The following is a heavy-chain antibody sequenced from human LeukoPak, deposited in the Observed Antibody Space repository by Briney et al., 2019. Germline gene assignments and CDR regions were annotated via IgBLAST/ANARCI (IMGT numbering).Heavy chain of an antibody. D-gene: IGHD6-13*01. CDR3: ARRAGTSFDP. CDR2: IYSGGST. Sequence: GGSLRLSCAASGFTVSSNYMSWVRQSPGKVLEWVSVIYSGGSTYYADSVKGRFTISRHNSKNTLYLQMNSLRAEDTAVYYCARRAGTSFDPWGQGTLVTVSS. V-gene: IGHV3-53*04. CDR1: GFTVSSNY. J-gene: IGHJ5*02.